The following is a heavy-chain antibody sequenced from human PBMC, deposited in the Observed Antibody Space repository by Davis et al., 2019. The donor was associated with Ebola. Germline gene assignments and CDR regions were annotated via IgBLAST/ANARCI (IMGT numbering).Heavy chain of an antibody. D-gene: IGHD2-2*01. CDR3: ARDLKVVPVAIYYYYGLDV. Sequence: GGSLRLSCAASGFTFSGYAMTWFRQAPGRGLEWVSTTDSGGHSTYYADSVKGRFTISRDNAKNTLYLQMNSLRAEDTAVYYCARDLKVVPVAIYYYYGLDVWGQGTTVTVSS. V-gene: IGHV3-23*01. CDR1: GFTFSGYA. CDR2: TDSGGHST. J-gene: IGHJ6*02.